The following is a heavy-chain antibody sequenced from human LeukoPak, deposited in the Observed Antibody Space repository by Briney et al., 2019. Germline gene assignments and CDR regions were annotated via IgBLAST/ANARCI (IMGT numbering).Heavy chain of an antibody. J-gene: IGHJ3*02. CDR1: GGPLSSGSYY. CDR2: IYTSGSP. D-gene: IGHD4-17*01. Sequence: KTSQTLSLTCTLSGGPLSSGSYYRSWIRQPAGKGLEWIGRIYTSGSPKYNPSLKSQVTISVDTYKNQFSLKLSSVTAADTAVYYCARAWTTSGDAFDIWGQGTMVTVPS. CDR3: ARAWTTSGDAFDI. V-gene: IGHV4-61*02.